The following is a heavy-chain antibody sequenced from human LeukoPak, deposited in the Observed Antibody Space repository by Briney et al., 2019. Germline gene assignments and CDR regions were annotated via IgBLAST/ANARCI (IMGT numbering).Heavy chain of an antibody. V-gene: IGHV4-59*01. D-gene: IGHD2-2*01. J-gene: IGHJ4*02. Sequence: SETLSLTCTVSGGSMTSYYWNWIRQPPGKGLGGIGFIFYSGSTNYNPSLKSRVTISVDTSRNQFSLNLSSVTAADTAIYYCARVDCISTSCPADYWGQGTLVTVSS. CDR3: ARVDCISTSCPADY. CDR1: GGSMTSYY. CDR2: IFYSGST.